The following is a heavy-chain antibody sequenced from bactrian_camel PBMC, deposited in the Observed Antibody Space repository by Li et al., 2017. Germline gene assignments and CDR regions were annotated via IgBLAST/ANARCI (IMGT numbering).Heavy chain of an antibody. CDR1: GDTISRYC. CDR3: AAGTRIIVGDYCDGITN. V-gene: IGHV3S6*01. D-gene: IGHD2*01. J-gene: IGHJ4*01. CDR2: IRRDGDE. Sequence: HVQLVESGGGSVQTGGSLRLSCVASGDTISRYCVGWFRQAPGEAREGIAGIRRDGDEYYADSVKGRFTISQDNAKNIIYLQMNSLTPDDTAMYYCAAGTRIIVGDYCDGITNWGQGTQVTVS.